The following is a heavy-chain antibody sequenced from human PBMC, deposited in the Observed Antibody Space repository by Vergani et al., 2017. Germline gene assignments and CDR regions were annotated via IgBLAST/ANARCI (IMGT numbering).Heavy chain of an antibody. Sequence: EVQLVESGGGLVQPGGSLRLSCAASGFTFSSYSMNWVRQAPGKGLEWVSYISSSSSTIYYADSVKGRFTISRDNAKNSLYLQMNSLRAEDTAVYYCARDIGRNYCYYGMDVWGQGTTVTVSS. D-gene: IGHD3-10*01. J-gene: IGHJ6*02. CDR1: GFTFSSYS. V-gene: IGHV3-48*01. CDR3: ARDIGRNYCYYGMDV. CDR2: ISSSSSTI.